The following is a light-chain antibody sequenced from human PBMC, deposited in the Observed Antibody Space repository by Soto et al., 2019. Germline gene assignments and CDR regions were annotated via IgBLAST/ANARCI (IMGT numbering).Light chain of an antibody. CDR1: SSDVGGYNY. J-gene: IGLJ1*01. CDR3: SSYAGSNTPYA. CDR2: EVS. Sequence: QSALTQPPSASGSPGQSVTISCTGTSSDVGGYNYVSWYQQHPGKAPKLMIYEVSQRPSGVPDRFSGSKSGNTASLTVSGLQAEDEADYYCSSYAGSNTPYAFGTGTKLTVL. V-gene: IGLV2-8*01.